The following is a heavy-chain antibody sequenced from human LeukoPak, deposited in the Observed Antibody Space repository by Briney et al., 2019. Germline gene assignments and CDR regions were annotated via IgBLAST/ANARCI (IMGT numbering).Heavy chain of an antibody. J-gene: IGHJ4*02. V-gene: IGHV4-38-2*02. Sequence: SETLSLTCTVSGYSISSGYYWGWIRQPPGKGLEWIGSVYHSGSTYYNPSLKSRVTISVDTSKNQFPLKLSSVTAADTAVYYCARGYYYDSSGYFNWGQGTLVTVSS. CDR1: GYSISSGYY. D-gene: IGHD3-22*01. CDR3: ARGYYYDSSGYFN. CDR2: VYHSGST.